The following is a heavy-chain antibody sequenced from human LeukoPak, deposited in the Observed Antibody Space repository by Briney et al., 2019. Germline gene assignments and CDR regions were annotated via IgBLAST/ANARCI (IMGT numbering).Heavy chain of an antibody. CDR2: IYYSGST. V-gene: IGHV4-39*07. CDR1: GGSISSSSYY. CDR3: ARNDVLLWFGGDEYYFDY. Sequence: SETLPLTCTVSGGSISSSSYYWGWIRQPPGKGLEWIGSIYYSGSTYYNPSLKSRVTISVDTSKNQFSLKLSSVTAADTAVYYCARNDVLLWFGGDEYYFDYWGQGTLVTVSS. J-gene: IGHJ4*02. D-gene: IGHD3-10*01.